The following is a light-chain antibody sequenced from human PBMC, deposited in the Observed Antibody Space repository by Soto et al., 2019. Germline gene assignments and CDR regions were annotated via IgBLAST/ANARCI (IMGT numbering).Light chain of an antibody. CDR2: AAS. J-gene: IGKJ4*01. Sequence: DIQMTQSPSSLSASVGDRVIITCRASQGISNYLAWYQQKPGKVPKLLIYAASTLQSGVPSRFSGSGSGTDFTLTISSLKPEDVASYYCQNYNSAPFTFGGGTNVEIK. CDR3: QNYNSAPFT. V-gene: IGKV1-27*01. CDR1: QGISNY.